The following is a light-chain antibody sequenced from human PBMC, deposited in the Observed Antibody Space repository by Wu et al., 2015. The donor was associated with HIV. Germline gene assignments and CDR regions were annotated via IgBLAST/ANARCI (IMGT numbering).Light chain of an antibody. J-gene: IGKJ1*01. Sequence: PGERATLSCRASQTLXTNLVWYQQKPGQAPRLLIYGASTRATGVPARFSGSGSGTEFTLTISSLQSEDFAVYYCQQYYSWPRTFGQGTKVEIK. CDR1: QTLXTN. V-gene: IGKV3-15*01. CDR3: QQYYSWPRT. CDR2: GAS.